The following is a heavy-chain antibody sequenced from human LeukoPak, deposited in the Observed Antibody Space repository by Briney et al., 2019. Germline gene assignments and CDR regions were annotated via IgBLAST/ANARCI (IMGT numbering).Heavy chain of an antibody. CDR3: ATSVITWFDN. CDR1: GVIFTGNW. Sequence: GGSLRLSCAASGVIFTGNWISWVRQAPGKGPVWVSGIYGDGDTNYADSVRGRFTISRDSGNNTVYLQMSSMRGEDTAVYYCATSVITWFDNWGQGTLVTVSS. V-gene: IGHV3-74*01. D-gene: IGHD3-16*01. CDR2: IYGDGDT. J-gene: IGHJ4*02.